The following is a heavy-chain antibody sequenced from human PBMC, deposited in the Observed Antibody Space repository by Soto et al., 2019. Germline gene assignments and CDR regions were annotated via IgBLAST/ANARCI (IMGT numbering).Heavy chain of an antibody. CDR1: GFTFSSYS. CDR2: ISSSSSTI. Sequence: EVQLVESGGGLVQPGGSLRLSCAASGFTFSSYSMNWVRQAPGKGLEWVSYISSSSSTIYYADSVKGRFTISRDNAKNSLYLQMNSLRDEDTAVYYCARDVDTAFYSYYYGMDVWGQGTTVTVSS. V-gene: IGHV3-48*02. CDR3: ARDVDTAFYSYYYGMDV. J-gene: IGHJ6*02.